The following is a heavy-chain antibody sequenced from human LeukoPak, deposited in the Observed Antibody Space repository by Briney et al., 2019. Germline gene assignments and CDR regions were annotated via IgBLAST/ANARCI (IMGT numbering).Heavy chain of an antibody. CDR3: ARGAGTTASDAFDI. D-gene: IGHD6-19*01. Sequence: SETLSLTCTVSGGSISSYYWSWIRQPAGKGLEWIGRIYTSGSTNYNPSLTSRVTMSVDTSKNQFSLTLSSVPAADPAVSYCARGAGTTASDAFDIWHQGTMVNVSS. CDR2: IYTSGST. V-gene: IGHV4-4*07. J-gene: IGHJ3*02. CDR1: GGSISSYY.